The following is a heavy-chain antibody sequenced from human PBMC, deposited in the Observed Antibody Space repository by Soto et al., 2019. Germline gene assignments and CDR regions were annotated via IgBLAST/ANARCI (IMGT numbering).Heavy chain of an antibody. V-gene: IGHV3-23*01. CDR1: GFTFSSYA. Sequence: GGSLRLSCAASGFTFSSYAMSWVRQAPGKGLEWVSAISGSGGSTYYADSVKGRFTISRDNSKNTLYLQMNSLRAEDTAVYYCAKGVRELERRSSWGAFDIWGQGTMVTVSS. D-gene: IGHD1-1*01. J-gene: IGHJ3*02. CDR3: AKGVRELERRSSWGAFDI. CDR2: ISGSGGST.